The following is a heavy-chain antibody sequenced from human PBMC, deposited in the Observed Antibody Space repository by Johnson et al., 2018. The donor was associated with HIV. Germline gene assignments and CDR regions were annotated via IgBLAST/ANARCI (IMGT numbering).Heavy chain of an antibody. CDR2: IKNKTDSGTT. Sequence: VQLVESGGGLMQPGGSLRLSCAASGFTFTNAWMSWVRQAPGKGLEWVGRIKNKTDSGTTAYAAPLKGRFTISRADSKNTLYLQMNSLKTEDTDVYFCTTDGAPLWFEAFDIWGQGTMVTVSS. CDR3: TTDGAPLWFEAFDI. CDR1: GFTFTNAW. V-gene: IGHV3-15*01. J-gene: IGHJ3*02. D-gene: IGHD3-10*01.